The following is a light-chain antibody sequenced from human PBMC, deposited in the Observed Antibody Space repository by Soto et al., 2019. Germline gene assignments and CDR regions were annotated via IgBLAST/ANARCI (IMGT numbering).Light chain of an antibody. CDR2: DAS. CDR1: QSVSSY. J-gene: IGKJ5*01. Sequence: EIVLTQSPATLSLSPGERATLSCRASQSVSSYLAWYQQKPGQAPRLLIYDASNRATGIPARFSGSGSGTDFTLTSSSLEPEDFAFYYCQQRSNSITFGQGTRLEIK. V-gene: IGKV3-11*01. CDR3: QQRSNSIT.